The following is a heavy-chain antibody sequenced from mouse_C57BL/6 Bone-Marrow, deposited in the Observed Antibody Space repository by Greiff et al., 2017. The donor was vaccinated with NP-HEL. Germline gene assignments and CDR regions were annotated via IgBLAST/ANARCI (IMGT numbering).Heavy chain of an antibody. D-gene: IGHD1-1*01. CDR3: ARGDYYGSSFFAY. J-gene: IGHJ3*01. CDR1: GYTFTDYY. Sequence: EVQLQESGPVLVKPGASVKMSCKASGYTFTDYYMNWVKQSHGTSLEWIGVINPYNGGTSYNQKFKGKATLTVDKSSSTAYMELNRLTSEDSAVYYCARGDYYGSSFFAYWGQGTLVTVSA. V-gene: IGHV1-19*01. CDR2: INPYNGGT.